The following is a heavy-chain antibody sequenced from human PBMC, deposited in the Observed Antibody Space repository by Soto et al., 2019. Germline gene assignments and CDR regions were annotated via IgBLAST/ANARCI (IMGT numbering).Heavy chain of an antibody. V-gene: IGHV3-74*01. CDR2: INSDGSST. CDR3: ARKQQLVRGYYYYCMDV. J-gene: IGHJ6*02. CDR1: GFTFSSYW. D-gene: IGHD6-13*01. Sequence: HPWGSLRLSCAPSGFTFSSYWMHRDRQAPGKGLVWVSRINSDGSSTSYADSVKGRFTISRDNAKNTLYLQMNSLRAEDTAVYYCARKQQLVRGYYYYCMDVWGQGTTVTVSS.